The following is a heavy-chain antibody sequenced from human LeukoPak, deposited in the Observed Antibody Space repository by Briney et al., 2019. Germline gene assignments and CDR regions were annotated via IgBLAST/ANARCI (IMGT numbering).Heavy chain of an antibody. CDR3: ANSAGSGWDYYFDY. CDR2: ISGSGGST. V-gene: IGHV3-23*01. Sequence: PGGSLRLSCAASGFTFSSYAMSWVRQAPGKGLEWVSAISGSGGSTYYADSVKGRFTISRDNSKNTLYPQTNSLRAEDTAVYYCANSAGSGWDYYFDYWGQGTLVTVSS. J-gene: IGHJ4*02. CDR1: GFTFSSYA. D-gene: IGHD6-19*01.